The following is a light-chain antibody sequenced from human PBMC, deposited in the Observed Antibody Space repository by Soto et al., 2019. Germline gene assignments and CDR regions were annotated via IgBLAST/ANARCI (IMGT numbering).Light chain of an antibody. Sequence: EIVLTQSPGTLSLSPGERATLSCRASQSVSSSYLAWYQQKPGQAPRLLIYGASSRATGIPDRFSCSGSGTDCTLTISRLEPTDFSVYYCQRYGSSCRGFGGGTKVEIK. CDR3: QRYGSSCRG. J-gene: IGKJ4*01. CDR2: GAS. V-gene: IGKV3-20*01. CDR1: QSVSSSY.